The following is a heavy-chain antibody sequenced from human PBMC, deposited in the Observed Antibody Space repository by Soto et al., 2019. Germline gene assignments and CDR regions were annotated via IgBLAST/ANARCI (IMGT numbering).Heavy chain of an antibody. Sequence: GESLKISCRTSGYKFTSSWIAWVRQMPGKGLEWMGIIFPSDSDTRYSPYFQGQVTISADRSTSTVFLQWASLKASDTAVYFCARKDKSGYFNWFDPWGQGTLVTVSS. D-gene: IGHD3-22*01. CDR1: GYKFTSSW. CDR2: IFPSDSDT. CDR3: ARKDKSGYFNWFDP. J-gene: IGHJ5*02. V-gene: IGHV5-51*01.